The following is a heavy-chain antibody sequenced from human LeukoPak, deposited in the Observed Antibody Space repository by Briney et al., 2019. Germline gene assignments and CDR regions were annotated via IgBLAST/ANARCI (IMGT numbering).Heavy chain of an antibody. V-gene: IGHV1-24*01. CDR1: GYTLTELS. J-gene: IGHJ4*02. CDR3: ARGFPLSSCSGGSCPFFDY. CDR2: FDPEDGET. Sequence: ASVKVSCKVSGYTLTELSMHWVRQAPGKGLEWMGGFDPEDGETIYAQKFQGRVTMTEDTSTDTAYMELSSLISEDTAVYYCARGFPLSSCSGGSCPFFDYWGQGTLVTVSS. D-gene: IGHD2-15*01.